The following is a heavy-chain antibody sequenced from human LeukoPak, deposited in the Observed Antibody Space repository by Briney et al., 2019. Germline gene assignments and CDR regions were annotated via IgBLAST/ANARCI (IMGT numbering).Heavy chain of an antibody. CDR2: ISYDGSNK. CDR3: ARSLGGYYYYYYGMDV. V-gene: IGHV3-30*12. J-gene: IGHJ6*02. CDR1: GFTFSHYG. D-gene: IGHD3-16*01. Sequence: PGGSLRLSCITSGFTFSHYGMHWVRQAPGKGLEWVAVISYDGSNKYYADSVKGRFTISRDNAKNSLYLQMNSLRAEDTAVYYCARSLGGYYYYYYGMDVWGQGTTVTVSS.